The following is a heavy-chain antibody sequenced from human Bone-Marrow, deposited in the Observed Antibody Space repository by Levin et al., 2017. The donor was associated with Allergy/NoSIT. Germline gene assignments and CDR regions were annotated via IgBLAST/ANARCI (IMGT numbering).Heavy chain of an antibody. J-gene: IGHJ6*03. D-gene: IGHD3-3*01. CDR3: ARGGITYYDFWSGTLTHYYYMDV. CDR1: GGTFSSYA. Sequence: KISCKASGGTFSSYAISWVRQAPGQGLEWMGGIIPIFGTANYAQKFQGRVTITADESTSTAYMELSSLRSEDTAVYYCARGGITYYDFWSGTLTHYYYMDVWGKGTTVTVSS. V-gene: IGHV1-69*01. CDR2: IIPIFGTA.